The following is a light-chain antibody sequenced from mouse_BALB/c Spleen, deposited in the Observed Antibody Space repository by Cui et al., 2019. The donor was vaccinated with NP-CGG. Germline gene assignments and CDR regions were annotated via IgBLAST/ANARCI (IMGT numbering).Light chain of an antibody. CDR3: ALWYSNHWV. CDR2: GTN. J-gene: IGLJ1*01. V-gene: IGLV1*01. CDR1: TGAVTTSNY. Sequence: AVLSHASALTTSPGETVTLTCRSSTGAVTTSNYANWVQEKPDHLFTGLIGGTNNRAPGVPARFSGFLIGDKAALTITGAQTEDEAIYFCALWYSNHWVFGGGTKLTVL.